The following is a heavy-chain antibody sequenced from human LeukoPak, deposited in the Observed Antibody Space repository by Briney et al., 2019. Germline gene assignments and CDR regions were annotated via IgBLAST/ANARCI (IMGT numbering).Heavy chain of an antibody. J-gene: IGHJ4*02. CDR1: GYSFSDSW. D-gene: IGHD4-17*01. CDR2: IYPGDSDT. CDR3: ARQYGRPFDY. Sequence: GESLKISCKGSGYSFSDSWIGWVRQMPGKGLEWMGIIYPGDSDTRYSPSFQGQVTISADKSISTAYPQRSSLKATDTAMYYCARQYGRPFDYWGQGTLVTVSS. V-gene: IGHV5-51*01.